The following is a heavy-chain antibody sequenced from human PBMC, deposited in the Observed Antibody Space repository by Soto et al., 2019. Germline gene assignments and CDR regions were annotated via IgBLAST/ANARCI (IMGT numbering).Heavy chain of an antibody. CDR3: ARDNSHQTTWWLDL. Sequence: GASVKVSCKASGFTFINYYMHWVRQAPGQGLEWMGVINPSGDSTNYAQKFQGRVTMTRDTSTSTVYMDLSSLRSEDTAVYYCARDNSHQTTWWLDLWGQGTLVTVSS. CDR2: INPSGDST. CDR1: GFTFINYY. V-gene: IGHV1-46*01. D-gene: IGHD4-17*01. J-gene: IGHJ5*02.